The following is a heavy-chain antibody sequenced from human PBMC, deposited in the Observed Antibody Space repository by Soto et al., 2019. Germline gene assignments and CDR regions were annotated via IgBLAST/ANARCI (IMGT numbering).Heavy chain of an antibody. CDR1: GFTFSSYS. D-gene: IGHD4-17*01. J-gene: IGHJ4*02. V-gene: IGHV3-21*01. CDR3: ARDPKFTVTPDY. Sequence: EVQLVESGGGLVKPGGSLRLSCAASGFTFSSYSMNWVGQAPGKGLEWVSSISSSSSYIYYADSVKGRFTISRDNAKNSLYLQMNSLRAEDTAVYYCARDPKFTVTPDYWGQGTLVTVSS. CDR2: ISSSSSYI.